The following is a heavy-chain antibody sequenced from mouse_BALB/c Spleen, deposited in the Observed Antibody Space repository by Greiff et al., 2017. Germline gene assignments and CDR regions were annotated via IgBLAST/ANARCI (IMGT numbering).Heavy chain of an antibody. CDR1: GYTFTSYY. V-gene: IGHV1S56*01. D-gene: IGHD2-1*01. Sequence: VQLVESGPELVKPGASVKMSCKASGYTFTSYYIHWVKQRPGQGLEWIGWIYPGDGSTKYNEKFKGKTTLTADKSSSTAYMLLSSLTSEDSAIYFCAREDGNYYAMDYWGQGTSVTVSS. CDR3: AREDGNYYAMDY. CDR2: IYPGDGST. J-gene: IGHJ4*01.